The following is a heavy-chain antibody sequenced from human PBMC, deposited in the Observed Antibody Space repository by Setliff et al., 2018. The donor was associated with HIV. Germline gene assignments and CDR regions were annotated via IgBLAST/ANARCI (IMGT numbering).Heavy chain of an antibody. CDR2: INHSGRT. CDR1: GGSFSDYY. J-gene: IGHJ4*02. Sequence: PSETLSLTCAVYGGSFSDYYWSWIRQPPGKGLEWIGEINHSGRTIQSPSLGSRVTISVDTSKNQVSLKLSSVTASDTAVYYCARAEGDAYNSLPYFDSWGPGALVTVSS. D-gene: IGHD1-1*01. CDR3: ARAEGDAYNSLPYFDS. V-gene: IGHV4-34*01.